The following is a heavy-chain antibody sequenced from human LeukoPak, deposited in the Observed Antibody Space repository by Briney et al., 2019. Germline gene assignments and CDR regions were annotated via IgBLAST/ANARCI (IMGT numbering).Heavy chain of an antibody. CDR1: GYTFTSYA. CDR3: GRGASGRQRRVSNCFAP. CDR2: INAGNGNT. V-gene: IGHV1-3*01. D-gene: IGHD6-25*01. Sequence: ASVKVPCTASGYTFTSYAMHWVRQAPGQRLEWMGWINAGNGNTKYSQKFQGRVTITRDTSASTAYMELSSLRSEDAAVYYYGRGASGRQRRVSNCFAPGGQETLVTVSS. J-gene: IGHJ5*02.